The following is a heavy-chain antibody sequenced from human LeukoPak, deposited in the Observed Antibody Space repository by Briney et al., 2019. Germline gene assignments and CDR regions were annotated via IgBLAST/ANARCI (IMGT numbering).Heavy chain of an antibody. CDR1: GFTFSDHY. Sequence: GGSLRLSCAAPGFTFSDHYMDWVRQAPGKGLEWVGRTRNKANSYTTEYAASVKGRFTISRDDSKNSLYLQMNSLKSEDTAVYYCAKVGAAYYWGQGTLVTVSS. CDR2: TRNKANSYTT. CDR3: AKVGAAYY. D-gene: IGHD1-26*01. J-gene: IGHJ4*02. V-gene: IGHV3-72*01.